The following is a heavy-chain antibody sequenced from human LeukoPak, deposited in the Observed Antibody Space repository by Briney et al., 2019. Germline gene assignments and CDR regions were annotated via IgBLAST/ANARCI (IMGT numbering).Heavy chain of an antibody. V-gene: IGHV4-30-4*01. CDR3: ARARDDYGDHDY. D-gene: IGHD4-17*01. CDR1: GGSISSGDYY. Sequence: PSETLSLTCTVSGGSISSGDYYWSWIRQPPGKGLEWIGYIYYSGSTYYNPSLKSRVTISVDTSKNQFSLKLSSVTAADTAVYYCARARDDYGDHDYWGQGTLVTVSS. J-gene: IGHJ4*02. CDR2: IYYSGST.